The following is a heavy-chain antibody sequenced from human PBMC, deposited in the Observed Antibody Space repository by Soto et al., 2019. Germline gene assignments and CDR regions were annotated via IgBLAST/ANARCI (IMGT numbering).Heavy chain of an antibody. J-gene: IGHJ4*02. D-gene: IGHD6-13*01. CDR1: GFIFSDYA. CDR3: AKARPSTSWYGLEADF. CDR2: ISYGGDNK. V-gene: IGHV3-30*09. Sequence: QVQLVESGGGVVQPGRSLRLSCAASGFIFSDYAMHWVRQAPGKGLEWVAVISYGGDNKYYADSVRGRFAISRDNLKNTLDLQMNSLNPEDTAVYHCAKARPSTSWYGLEADFWGQGTLVNVSS.